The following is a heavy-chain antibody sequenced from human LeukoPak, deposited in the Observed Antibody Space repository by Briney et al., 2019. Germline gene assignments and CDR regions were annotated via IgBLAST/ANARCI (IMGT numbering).Heavy chain of an antibody. CDR2: IRGNGGST. Sequence: PGGSLRLSCAAAGFTLSSYAMSWVRQAPGKGLEWVSGIRGNGGSTYYADSVKGRFIISRDNSKNTLYLQMNSLRAEDTAVYYCAKGHGGSTWYMGGDYWGQGTLVTVSS. CDR1: GFTLSSYA. J-gene: IGHJ4*02. CDR3: AKGHGGSTWYMGGDY. D-gene: IGHD6-13*01. V-gene: IGHV3-23*01.